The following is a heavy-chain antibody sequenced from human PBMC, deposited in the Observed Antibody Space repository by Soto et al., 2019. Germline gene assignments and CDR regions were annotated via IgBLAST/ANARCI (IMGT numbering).Heavy chain of an antibody. D-gene: IGHD6-19*01. Sequence: GGSLRLSCAASGFTFSSYAMSWVRQAPGKGLEWVSAISGSGGSTYYADSVKGRFTISRDNSKNTLDLQMNSLRAEDTAVYYGAWGGEQWLTPTHYWCQGPLVTVAS. CDR2: ISGSGGST. V-gene: IGHV3-23*01. J-gene: IGHJ4*02. CDR1: GFTFSSYA. CDR3: AWGGEQWLTPTHY.